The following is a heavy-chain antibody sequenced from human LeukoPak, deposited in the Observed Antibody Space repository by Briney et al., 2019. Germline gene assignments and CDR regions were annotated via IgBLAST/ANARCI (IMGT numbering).Heavy chain of an antibody. J-gene: IGHJ4*02. CDR2: IVGSGALT. V-gene: IGHV3-23*01. CDR3: AKAGSAWSFDY. D-gene: IGHD6-19*01. CDR1: GFTFSSST. Sequence: GESLRLSCAASGFTFSSSTMGWVRQAPGKGVEWVSAIVGSGALTSYADSVKGRFTISRDNSKNTLYLQMNSLRAEDTAVYYCAKAGSAWSFDYWGQGTLVTVSS.